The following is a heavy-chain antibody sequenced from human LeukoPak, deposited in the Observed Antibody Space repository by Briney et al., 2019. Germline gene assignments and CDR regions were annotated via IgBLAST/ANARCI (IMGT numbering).Heavy chain of an antibody. V-gene: IGHV3-21*01. J-gene: IGHJ4*02. CDR2: ISSSSSYI. Sequence: GGSLRLSCAASGFTFSSYSMNWVRQAPGKGLEWVSSISSSSSYIYYADSVKGRFTISRGNAKNSLYLQMNSLRAEDTAVYYCARAGGSSGWYAFGYWGQGTLVTVSS. CDR1: GFTFSSYS. CDR3: ARAGGSSGWYAFGY. D-gene: IGHD6-19*01.